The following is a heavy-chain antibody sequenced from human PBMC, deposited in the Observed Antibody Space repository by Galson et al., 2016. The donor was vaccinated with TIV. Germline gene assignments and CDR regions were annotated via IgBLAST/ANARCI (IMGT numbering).Heavy chain of an antibody. CDR1: GYSINSGYY. J-gene: IGHJ6*02. CDR2: IYESGTT. Sequence: SETLSLTCAVSGYSINSGYYWGWIRQPPGKGLQWIGSIYESGTTYYNPSLKSRLTMSVDTSKNQFSLKLSSVSAADTAVYYCVREGSTVTMHHYFGMDVWGQGTKVTVSS. V-gene: IGHV4-38-2*02. CDR3: VREGSTVTMHHYFGMDV. D-gene: IGHD4-17*01.